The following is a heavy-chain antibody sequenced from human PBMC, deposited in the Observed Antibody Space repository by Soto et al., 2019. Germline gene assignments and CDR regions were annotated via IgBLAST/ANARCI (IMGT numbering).Heavy chain of an antibody. CDR1: GFTFSSYG. J-gene: IGHJ4*02. V-gene: IGHV3-49*04. Sequence: GGSLRLSCAASGFTFSSYGMHWVRQAPGKGLEWVGFIRSKAYGGTTEYAASVKGRFTISRDDSKSIAYLQMNSLKTEDTAVYYCTRVTYYDFWSGYQHWGQGTLVTVSS. CDR3: TRVTYYDFWSGYQH. D-gene: IGHD3-3*01. CDR2: IRSKAYGGTT.